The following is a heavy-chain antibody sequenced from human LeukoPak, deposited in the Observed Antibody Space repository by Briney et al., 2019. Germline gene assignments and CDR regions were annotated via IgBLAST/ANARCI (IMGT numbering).Heavy chain of an antibody. CDR1: GFTFSSYA. J-gene: IGHJ6*02. CDR2: ISGSGGST. CDR3: ARLWFGESPPYYGMDV. D-gene: IGHD3-10*01. V-gene: IGHV3-23*01. Sequence: GGSLRLSCAASGFTFSSYAMSWVRQAPGKGLEWVSAISGSGGSTYYADSVKGRFTISRDNAKNSLYLQMNSLRAEDTAVYYCARLWFGESPPYYGMDVWGQGTTVTVSS.